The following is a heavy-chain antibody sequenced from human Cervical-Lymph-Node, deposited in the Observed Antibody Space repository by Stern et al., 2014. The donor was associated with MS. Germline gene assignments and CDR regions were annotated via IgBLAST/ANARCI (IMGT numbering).Heavy chain of an antibody. CDR2: FIAYNGNT. D-gene: IGHD2-15*01. V-gene: IGHV1-18*01. CDR1: GYTFTSYG. J-gene: IGHJ3*02. Sequence: VQLEESGAEVKKPGASVMVSCQASGYTFTSYGISWVRQAPGQGLEWMGWFIAYNGNTNYAQKLQGRVTMTTDTSTSTAYMELSSLRSDDTAVYYCARGLLGSENAFDIWGQGTMVTVSS. CDR3: ARGLLGSENAFDI.